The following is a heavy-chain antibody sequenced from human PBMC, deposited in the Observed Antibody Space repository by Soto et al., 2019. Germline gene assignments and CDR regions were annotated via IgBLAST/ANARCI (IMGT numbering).Heavy chain of an antibody. Sequence: EVQLLESGGGLIQPGGSLRLSCAASGFTFKNYGMNWVRQALGKGLEWVSVISASGGSTYYVESVKGRFTISRDNSKNTVYLQMNRLRAEDTAVYYCAKARFYDSTGYSQGGWFDPWGQGTQVTVSS. J-gene: IGHJ5*02. V-gene: IGHV3-23*01. D-gene: IGHD3-22*01. CDR3: AKARFYDSTGYSQGGWFDP. CDR2: ISASGGST. CDR1: GFTFKNYG.